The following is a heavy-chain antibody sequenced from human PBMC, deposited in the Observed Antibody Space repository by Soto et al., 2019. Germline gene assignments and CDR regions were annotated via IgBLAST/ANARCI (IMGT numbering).Heavy chain of an antibody. CDR2: ISSGSSDT. V-gene: IGHV3-21*01. Sequence: LSDEDGGFTSKLDSMNWVRQVPGKGLEWVASISSGSSDTWYADSVKGRFIISRDNAQNSLFLQMNTLRPEDTAMYYCARVAYWGPGTHVTGSS. CDR1: GFTSKLDS. CDR3: ARVAY. J-gene: IGHJ4*02.